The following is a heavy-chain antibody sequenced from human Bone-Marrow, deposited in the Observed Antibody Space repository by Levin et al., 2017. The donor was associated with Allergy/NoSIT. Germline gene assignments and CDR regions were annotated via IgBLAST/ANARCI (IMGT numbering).Heavy chain of an antibody. CDR2: ISGSGGST. J-gene: IGHJ4*02. D-gene: IGHD4-17*01. Sequence: SGGSLRLSCAASGFTFSSYAMSWVRQAPGKGLEWVSAISGSGGSTYYADSVKGRFTISRDNSKNTLYLQMNSLRAEDTAVYYCAKDQNYWGTVTQLDYWGQGTLVTVSS. V-gene: IGHV3-23*01. CDR1: GFTFSSYA. CDR3: AKDQNYWGTVTQLDY.